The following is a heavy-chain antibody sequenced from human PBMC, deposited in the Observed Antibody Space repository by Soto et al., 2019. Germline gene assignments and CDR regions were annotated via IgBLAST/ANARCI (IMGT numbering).Heavy chain of an antibody. J-gene: IGHJ4*02. CDR3: SADSSGWYQVLDY. CDR1: GYSFTAYY. CDR2: INPNSGGA. D-gene: IGHD6-19*01. V-gene: IGHV1-2*02. Sequence: QVLLLQFGAEVKKPGASVKVSCKASGYSFTAYYIHWVRQAPGQGLEWMGWINPNSGGATYSQKFQGRITLTTDSSITTAYLELSRLTSDDTAVYYCSADSSGWYQVLDYWGQGTLVAVSS.